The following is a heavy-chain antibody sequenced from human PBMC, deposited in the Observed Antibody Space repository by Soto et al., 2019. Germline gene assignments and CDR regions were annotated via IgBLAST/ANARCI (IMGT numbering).Heavy chain of an antibody. Sequence: PGWSLRLSCAASGFTVSSNYMSWVRQAPGKGLEWVSVIYSGGSTYYADSVKGRFTIPRDNSKNTLYLQMNSLRAEDTAVYYCARGYYDILTGYFYFDYWGQGTLVTAPQ. CDR2: IYSGGST. J-gene: IGHJ4*02. CDR1: GFTVSSNY. D-gene: IGHD3-9*01. CDR3: ARGYYDILTGYFYFDY. V-gene: IGHV3-53*01.